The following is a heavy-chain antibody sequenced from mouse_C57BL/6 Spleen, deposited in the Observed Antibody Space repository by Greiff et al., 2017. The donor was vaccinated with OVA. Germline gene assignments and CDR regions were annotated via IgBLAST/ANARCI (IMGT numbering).Heavy chain of an antibody. V-gene: IGHV3-6*01. Sequence: VQLKESGPGLVKPSQSLSLTCSVTGYSITSGYYWNWIRQFPGNKLEWMGYISYDGSNNYNPSLKNRISITRDTSKNQFFLKLNSVTTEDTATYYCASYYYGSSRGFDYWGQGTTLTVSS. CDR1: GYSITSGYY. D-gene: IGHD1-1*01. CDR3: ASYYYGSSRGFDY. CDR2: ISYDGSN. J-gene: IGHJ2*01.